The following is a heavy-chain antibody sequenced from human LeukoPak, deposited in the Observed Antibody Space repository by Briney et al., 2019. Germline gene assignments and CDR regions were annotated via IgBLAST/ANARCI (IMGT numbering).Heavy chain of an antibody. D-gene: IGHD3-10*01. Sequence: SETLSLTCTVSGGSISSYYWNWIRQPPGKGLGWIGYIYNSGSTNNSPSLKSRVTISVDTSKKQFSLKLSSVTAADTAVYYCARETPYGSGSYPFDYWGQGILVTVSS. CDR2: IYNSGST. V-gene: IGHV4-59*01. J-gene: IGHJ4*02. CDR1: GGSISSYY. CDR3: ARETPYGSGSYPFDY.